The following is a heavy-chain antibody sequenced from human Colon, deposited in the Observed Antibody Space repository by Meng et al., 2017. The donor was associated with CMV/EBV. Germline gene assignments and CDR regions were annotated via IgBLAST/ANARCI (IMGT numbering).Heavy chain of an antibody. D-gene: IGHD2-2*01. CDR1: GASISTNY. CDR2: IFYRGST. CDR3: ARMPGATVGFDY. J-gene: IGHJ4*02. V-gene: IGHV4-59*01. Sequence: SETLSLTCTVSGASISTNYWSWIRQPPGKGLEWIGYIFYRGSTNNNPSLKSRVTMSVDTSKNQLSLKMTSVTAADTAVYYCARMPGATVGFDYWGQGILVTVPQ.